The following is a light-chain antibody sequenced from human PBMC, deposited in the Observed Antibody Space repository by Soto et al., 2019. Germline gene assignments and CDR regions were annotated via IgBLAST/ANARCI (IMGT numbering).Light chain of an antibody. CDR3: QQYVSSPLT. CDR2: GAS. J-gene: IGKJ4*01. CDR1: QSLSASY. V-gene: IGKV3-20*01. Sequence: EIVLTQSPGTLSLSPGERATLFCRASQSLSASYLAWYQQKPGQAPRLLVYGASSRATGIPDRFSGSGSGTDFTLIISRLEPEDFAVYYCQQYVSSPLTFGGGTKVDIK.